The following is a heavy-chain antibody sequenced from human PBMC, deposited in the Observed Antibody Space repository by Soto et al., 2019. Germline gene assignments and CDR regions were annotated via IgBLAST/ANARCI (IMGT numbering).Heavy chain of an antibody. J-gene: IGHJ3*02. CDR1: GGFRSHYY. CDR3: ARRYSSGSYDVFDI. V-gene: IGHV4-59*01. CDR2: IYHIWTT. Sequence: QVQLQESGPGLVKPSETLSLTCTVSGGFRSHYYLSWVRHPPGKEMEWIGYIYHIWTTNYNPSLESRVTLSVDTSKNEFSLRLNSVTAADTAVYYCARRYSSGSYDVFDIWGQGTMVTVSS. D-gene: IGHD6-19*01.